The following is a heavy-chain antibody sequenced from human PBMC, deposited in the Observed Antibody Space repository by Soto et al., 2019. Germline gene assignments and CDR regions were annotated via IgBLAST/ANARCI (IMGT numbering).Heavy chain of an antibody. CDR3: AKVLGAARPTGGFDY. J-gene: IGHJ4*02. CDR1: GFTFSSYA. CDR2: ISGSGGST. Sequence: EVQLLESGGGLVQPGGSLRLSCAASGFTFSSYAMSWVRQAPGKGLEWVSAISGSGGSTYYADSVKGRFTISRDNSKNTLDLQMNRLRAEDTAVYYCAKVLGAARPTGGFDYWGQGTLVTVSS. V-gene: IGHV3-23*01. D-gene: IGHD6-6*01.